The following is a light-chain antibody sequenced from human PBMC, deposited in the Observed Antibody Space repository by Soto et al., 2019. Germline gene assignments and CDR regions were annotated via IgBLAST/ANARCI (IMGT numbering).Light chain of an antibody. V-gene: IGKV3-15*01. Sequence: ETVMTQSPATLSVSPGERATLSCRASQTVSSNLAWYQQKPGQAPRLLIYSASTRATGVPVRFSGSGSGTEFTLTISSLQSEDIAVYYCQQYSNWPLTFGGGTKV. CDR3: QQYSNWPLT. CDR1: QTVSSN. CDR2: SAS. J-gene: IGKJ4*01.